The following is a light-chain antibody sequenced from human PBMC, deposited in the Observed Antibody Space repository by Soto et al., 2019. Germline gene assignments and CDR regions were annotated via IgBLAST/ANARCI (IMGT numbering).Light chain of an antibody. CDR2: EAS. CDR1: QSLYNY. V-gene: IGKV1-39*01. J-gene: IGKJ2*01. Sequence: DIQMTQFPSSLSASIGDRVTISCRASQSLYNYLNWYQQQPGKAPRLLIYEASSLQSDVPSRFSGSGSGTDFNLTISSLQPEDFATYYCQQSYSVLFTFGQGT. CDR3: QQSYSVLFT.